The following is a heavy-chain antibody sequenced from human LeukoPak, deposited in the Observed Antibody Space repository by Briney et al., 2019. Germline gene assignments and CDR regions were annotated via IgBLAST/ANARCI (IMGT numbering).Heavy chain of an antibody. J-gene: IGHJ4*02. CDR3: ARHGSTFYFES. CDR2: INPSGGST. CDR1: GYTFTSYY. Sequence: ASVKVSCKASGYTFTSYYMHWVRQAPGQGLEWMGIINPSGGSTSYAQKFQGRVTISVDTSKNQFSLKLRSVTAADTAVYYCARHGSTFYFESWGQGTLVTVSS. D-gene: IGHD2-2*03. V-gene: IGHV1-46*01.